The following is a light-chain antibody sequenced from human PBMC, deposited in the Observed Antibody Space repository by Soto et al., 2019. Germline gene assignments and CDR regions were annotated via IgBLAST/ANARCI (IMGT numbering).Light chain of an antibody. CDR1: QSVSSNY. CDR3: QQYGSSPTWT. J-gene: IGKJ1*01. Sequence: EIVLTQSPGTLSLSPGERATLSCRASQSVSSNYLAWYQQKPGQAPRLLIYGASSRATGIPDRFSGSRSGTDFTLTISRLEPEDFAVYYCQQYGSSPTWTFGQGTKVEIK. CDR2: GAS. V-gene: IGKV3-20*01.